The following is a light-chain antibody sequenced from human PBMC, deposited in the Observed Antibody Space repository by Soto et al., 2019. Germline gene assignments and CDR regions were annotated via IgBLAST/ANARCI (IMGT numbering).Light chain of an antibody. CDR3: QSYDATNQV. CDR1: SGSIASNY. J-gene: IGLJ3*02. Sequence: NFMLTQPHSVSESPGKTGIISCTRSSGSIASNYVQWYQQRPGSSPTTVIYEDNQRPSGVPDRFSGSIDSSSNSASLTISGLETEDEGDYFCQSYDATNQVFGGGTKLTVL. V-gene: IGLV6-57*01. CDR2: EDN.